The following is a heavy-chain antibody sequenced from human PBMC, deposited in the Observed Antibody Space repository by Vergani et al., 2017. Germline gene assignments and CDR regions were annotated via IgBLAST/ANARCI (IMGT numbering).Heavy chain of an antibody. D-gene: IGHD1-26*01. V-gene: IGHV5-51*01. J-gene: IGHJ3*02. CDR1: GYSFTSYW. Sequence: EVQLVPSGAEVKKPGESLKISCTGSGYSFTSYWLGWVRQMPGKGLGWMGIIYPGDSDTRYSPSFQGQVTISADKSISTAYLQWSSLKASDTAMYYCARLNLLGTGAFDIWGQGTMVTVSS. CDR2: IYPGDSDT. CDR3: ARLNLLGTGAFDI.